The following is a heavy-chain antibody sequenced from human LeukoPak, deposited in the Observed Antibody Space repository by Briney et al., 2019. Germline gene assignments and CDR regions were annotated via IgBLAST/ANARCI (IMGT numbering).Heavy chain of an antibody. V-gene: IGHV4-4*07. Sequence: SETLSLTCTVSGGSISSYYWSWIRQPAGKGLEWIGRIYTSGSTNYNPSLKSRVTMSVDTSKNQFYLKLSSVTAADTAVYYCARDGESPPDSSFDYWGQGTLVTVSS. CDR3: ARDGESPPDSSFDY. D-gene: IGHD3-10*01. J-gene: IGHJ4*02. CDR1: GGSISSYY. CDR2: IYTSGST.